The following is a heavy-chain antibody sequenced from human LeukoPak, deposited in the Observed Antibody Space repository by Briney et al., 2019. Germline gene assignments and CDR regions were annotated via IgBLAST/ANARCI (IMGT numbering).Heavy chain of an antibody. V-gene: IGHV1-46*01. CDR1: GYTFTGYY. CDR2: INPSGGST. Sequence: ASVKVSCKASGYTFTGYYVHWVRQAPGQGLEWMGIINPSGGSTSYAQKFQGRVTMTRDTSTSTVYMELSSLRSEDTAVYYCARVPSACSGGSCSKYNWFDPWGQGTLVTVSS. D-gene: IGHD2-15*01. CDR3: ARVPSACSGGSCSKYNWFDP. J-gene: IGHJ5*02.